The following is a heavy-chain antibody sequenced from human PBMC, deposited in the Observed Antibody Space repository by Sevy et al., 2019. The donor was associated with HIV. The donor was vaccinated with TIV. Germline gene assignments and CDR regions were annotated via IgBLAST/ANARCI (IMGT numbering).Heavy chain of an antibody. CDR1: GYTFTGYY. D-gene: IGHD3-22*01. CDR2: INPNSGGT. V-gene: IGHV1-2*02. J-gene: IGHJ5*02. Sequence: ASVKVSCKASGYTFTGYYMHWVRQAPGQGLEWMGWINPNSGGTSYEQKFQGSVTMTRDTSISTAYMELSRLRSDDTAVYYCAREEYYYDTSGYYDHWGQGTLVTVSS. CDR3: AREEYYYDTSGYYDH.